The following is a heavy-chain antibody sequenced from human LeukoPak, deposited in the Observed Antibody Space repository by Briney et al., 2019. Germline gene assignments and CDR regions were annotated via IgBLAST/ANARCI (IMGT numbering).Heavy chain of an antibody. D-gene: IGHD2/OR15-2a*01. V-gene: IGHV3-66*01. CDR2: IYSGGST. Sequence: GGSLRLSCAATGFNASSNYMGWVRQAPGKGVEWVSDIYSGGSTDYADSVKGRFTISRDNAKNTLYLQKKSLRAEDTAVDYCARDKIYALHHFDYWGQGILVTVSS. J-gene: IGHJ4*02. CDR1: GFNASSNY. CDR3: ARDKIYALHHFDY.